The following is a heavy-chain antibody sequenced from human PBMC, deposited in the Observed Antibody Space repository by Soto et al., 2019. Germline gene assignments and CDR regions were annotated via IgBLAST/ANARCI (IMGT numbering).Heavy chain of an antibody. D-gene: IGHD3-10*01. V-gene: IGHV3-30*18. CDR3: AKGKADYYGSGSTMDV. J-gene: IGHJ6*02. Sequence: QVQLVESGGGVVQPGRSLRLSCAASGFTFSSYGMHWVRQAPGKGLEWVAVISYDGSNKYYADSVKGRFTISRDNSKNTLYLQMNSLRAEDTAVYYCAKGKADYYGSGSTMDVWGQGTPVSVSS. CDR1: GFTFSSYG. CDR2: ISYDGSNK.